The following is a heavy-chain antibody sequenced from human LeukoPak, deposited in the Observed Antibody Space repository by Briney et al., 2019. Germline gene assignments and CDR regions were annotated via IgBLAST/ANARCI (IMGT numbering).Heavy chain of an antibody. CDR1: GFTFSSSG. CDR3: ARKNGLDY. CDR2: IKQDGSEK. Sequence: GSLRLSCAASGFTFSSSGMSWVRQAPGKGLEWVANIKQDGSEKYYVDSVKGRFTISRDNAKNSLYLQMNSLRAEDTAVYYCARKNGLDYWGQGTLVTVSS. J-gene: IGHJ4*02. V-gene: IGHV3-7*01.